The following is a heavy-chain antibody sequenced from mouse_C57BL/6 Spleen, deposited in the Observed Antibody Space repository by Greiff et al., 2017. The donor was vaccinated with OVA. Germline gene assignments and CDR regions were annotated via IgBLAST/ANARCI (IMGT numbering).Heavy chain of an antibody. CDR1: GYAFTNYL. D-gene: IGHD2-2*01. J-gene: IGHJ3*01. CDR3: ARSTMVTRRSFAY. Sequence: VQLQQSGAELVRPGTSVKVSCKASGYAFTNYLIEWVKQRPGQGLEWIGVINPGSGGTNYNEKFKGKATLTADKSSSTAYMQLSSLTSEDSAVFFCARSTMVTRRSFAYWGQGTLVTVSA. CDR2: INPGSGGT. V-gene: IGHV1-54*01.